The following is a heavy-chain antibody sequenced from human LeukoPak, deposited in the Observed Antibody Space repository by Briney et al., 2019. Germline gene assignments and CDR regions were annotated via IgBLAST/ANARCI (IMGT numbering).Heavy chain of an antibody. Sequence: GGSLRLSCAVSGFTFSSYWMHWVRQAPGKGLVWVSRIDRDGSRINYADSVKGRCTISRDNGKNTLFLQMNSLRAEDAAVYYCVRGNDYGGPHYWGQGTLVTVSS. CDR2: IDRDGSRI. CDR1: GFTFSSYW. V-gene: IGHV3-74*01. J-gene: IGHJ4*02. D-gene: IGHD4-23*01. CDR3: VRGNDYGGPHY.